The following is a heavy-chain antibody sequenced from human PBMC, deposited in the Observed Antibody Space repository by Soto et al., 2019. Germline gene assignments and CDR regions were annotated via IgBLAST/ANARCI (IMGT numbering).Heavy chain of an antibody. CDR2: ITSSSSYI. D-gene: IGHD5-18*01. CDR1: GFTFSSYS. CDR3: ARDQPGYSYGYGLGY. V-gene: IGHV3-21*01. J-gene: IGHJ4*02. Sequence: EVQLVESGGGLVKPGGSLRLSCAASGFTFSSYSMNWVRQAPGKGLEWVSSITSSSSYISYADSVKGRFTISRDNAKNSLYQQMNSLRAEDTAVYYCARDQPGYSYGYGLGYWGQGTLVTVSS.